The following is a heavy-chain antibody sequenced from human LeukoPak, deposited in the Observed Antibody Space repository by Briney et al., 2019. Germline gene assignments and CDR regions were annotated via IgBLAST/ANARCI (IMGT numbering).Heavy chain of an antibody. Sequence: ASVKVSCKASGYSFTCYYIHWVRQAPGQGLEWMGWITPNSGGTKYAQKFQGRVTMTRDTSISTAYMELSSLRSDDTAVYFCARDHLITTPGDVWGTGTTVTVSS. V-gene: IGHV1-2*02. CDR1: GYSFTCYY. CDR2: ITPNSGGT. CDR3: ARDHLITTPGDV. J-gene: IGHJ6*04. D-gene: IGHD3-3*01.